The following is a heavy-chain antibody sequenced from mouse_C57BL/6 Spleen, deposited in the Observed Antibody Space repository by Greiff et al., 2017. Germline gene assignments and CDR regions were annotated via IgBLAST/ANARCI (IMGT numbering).Heavy chain of an antibody. D-gene: IGHD2-1*01. CDR2: IDPSASYT. Sequence: QVQLQQPGAELVMPGASVKLSCKASGYTFTSYWMHWVQQRPGQGLEWIGEIDPSASYTNYNPKFKGKSTLTVDQPSSTAYMQLSRLTSEDSAVYYCARSAPPNYYGNYFCDYWGQGTTRTVSS. CDR1: GYTFTSYW. CDR3: ARSAPPNYYGNYFCDY. V-gene: IGHV1-69*01. J-gene: IGHJ2*01.